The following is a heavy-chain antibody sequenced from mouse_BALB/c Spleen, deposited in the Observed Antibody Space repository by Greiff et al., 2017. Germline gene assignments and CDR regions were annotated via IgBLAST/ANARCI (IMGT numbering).Heavy chain of an antibody. CDR2: ISSGGSYT. CDR1: GFTFSSYT. D-gene: IGHD1-1*01. J-gene: IGHJ1*01. Sequence: EVKLVESGGGLVKPGGSLKLSCAASGFTFSSYTMSWVRQTPEKRLEWVATISSGGSYTYYPDSVKGRFTISRDNAKNTLYLQMSSLKSEDTAMYYCTRDPYYYGSSGGYFDVWGAGTTVTVSS. CDR3: TRDPYYYGSSGGYFDV. V-gene: IGHV5-6-4*01.